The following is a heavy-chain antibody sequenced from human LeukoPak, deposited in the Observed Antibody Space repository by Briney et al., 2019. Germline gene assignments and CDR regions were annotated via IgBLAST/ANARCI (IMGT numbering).Heavy chain of an antibody. CDR3: AGFKSGPAFEY. Sequence: PSETLSHTCSVAGDSISSFYWSWIRQPPGEGLEWIGFAYYNGDTKQNTSLKSRAALSVDTSKRQFSLKRTSVTAADTAVYYCAGFKSGPAFEYWGQGTLVTVSS. V-gene: IGHV4-59*01. CDR1: GDSISSFY. CDR2: AYYNGDT. J-gene: IGHJ4*02.